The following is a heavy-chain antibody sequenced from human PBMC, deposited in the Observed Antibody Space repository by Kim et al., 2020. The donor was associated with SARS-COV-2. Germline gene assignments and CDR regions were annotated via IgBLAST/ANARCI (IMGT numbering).Heavy chain of an antibody. CDR2: ISYDGSNK. J-gene: IGHJ6*02. CDR1: GFTFSSYG. V-gene: IGHV3-30*18. CDR3: AKYPEQVYYDILTGLAPGGMDV. D-gene: IGHD3-9*01. Sequence: GGSLRLSCAASGFTFSSYGMHWVRQAPGKGLEWVAVISYDGSNKYYADSVKGRFTISRDNSKNTLYLQMNSLRAEDTALYYCAKYPEQVYYDILTGLAPGGMDVWGQGTTVTVSS.